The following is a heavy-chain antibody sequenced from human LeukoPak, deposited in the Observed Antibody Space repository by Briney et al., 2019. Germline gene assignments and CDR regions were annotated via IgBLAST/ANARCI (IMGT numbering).Heavy chain of an antibody. CDR1: GYTFTDYY. CDR3: ARKDGGRDGMDV. Sequence: GASVKVSCRASGYTFTDYYMHWVRQAPGQGLEWMGWLNPNTLVIKYAQHFQGRVSMTWDTSISTGYMDLHSLTSDDTAVYYCARKDGGRDGMDVWGQGTTVTVSS. J-gene: IGHJ6*02. V-gene: IGHV1-2*02. D-gene: IGHD4-23*01. CDR2: LNPNTLVI.